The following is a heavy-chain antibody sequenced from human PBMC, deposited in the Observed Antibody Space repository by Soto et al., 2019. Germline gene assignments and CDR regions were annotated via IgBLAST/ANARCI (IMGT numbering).Heavy chain of an antibody. CDR2: INGNNGNT. Sequence: GASVKVSCKASGYTFTNYGISWVRQAPGQGPEWMGWINGNNGNTKYAETLQGRGTMTTDTSTSTAYMELRSLRSDDTAVYYCARGGSSWSAEYYQHWGQGTLVTVSS. CDR1: GYTFTNYG. V-gene: IGHV1-18*01. CDR3: ARGGSSWSAEYYQH. J-gene: IGHJ1*01. D-gene: IGHD6-13*01.